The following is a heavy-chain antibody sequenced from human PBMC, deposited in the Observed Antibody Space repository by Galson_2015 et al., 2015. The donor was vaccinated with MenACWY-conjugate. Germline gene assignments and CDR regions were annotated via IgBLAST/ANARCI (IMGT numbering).Heavy chain of an antibody. Sequence: ETLSLTCTVSGGSINSYYWSWIRQPPGKGLEWIGYMYYSGSANYNPSLKSRVSISVDTSKNQFSLTMTSVTAADTAVYYCARGVNLASMAGYWGQGTLVTVSS. J-gene: IGHJ4*02. CDR3: ARGVNLASMAGY. CDR2: MYYSGSA. V-gene: IGHV4-59*01. CDR1: GGSINSYY. D-gene: IGHD3-3*02.